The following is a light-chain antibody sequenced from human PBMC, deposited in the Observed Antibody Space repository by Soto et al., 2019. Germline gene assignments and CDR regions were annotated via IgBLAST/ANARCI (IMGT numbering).Light chain of an antibody. CDR3: QQYGNFSP. V-gene: IGKV1-5*03. Sequence: DIQMTQSPSTLSASVGDRVTITCRASQTISGLLAWYQQKPGKAPKLLIYKTSSLQSGVPSRFIGRGSGTEFTLTISSLQPDDFATYYCQQYGNFSPFGGGTKVEIK. J-gene: IGKJ4*02. CDR2: KTS. CDR1: QTISGL.